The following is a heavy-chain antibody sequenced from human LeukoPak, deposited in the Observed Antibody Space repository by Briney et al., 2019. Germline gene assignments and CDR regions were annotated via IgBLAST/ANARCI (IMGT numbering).Heavy chain of an antibody. J-gene: IGHJ4*02. CDR3: AKGGDSGSYYFLDY. Sequence: GRSLRLSCAASGFTFSSYGMHWVRQAPGKGLEWVAVIWYDGSNKYYADSVKGRFTISRDNSKNTLYLHMNSLRAEDTAVYYCAKGGDSGSYYFLDYWGQGTLVTVSS. CDR1: GFTFSSYG. D-gene: IGHD1-26*01. V-gene: IGHV3-33*06. CDR2: IWYDGSNK.